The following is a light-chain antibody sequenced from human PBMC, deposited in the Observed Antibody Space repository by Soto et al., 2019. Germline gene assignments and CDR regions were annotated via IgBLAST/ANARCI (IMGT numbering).Light chain of an antibody. V-gene: IGKV3-15*01. CDR2: GAS. Sequence: EIVLTQSPGTLSLSPGERATLSCRASQSVSSSYLAWYQQKPGQAPRLLIYGASTRATGIPARFSGSGSRTEFTLTISSLQSEDFAVYYCQQYTNWPPTYTFGQGTKLEIK. CDR1: QSVSSSY. J-gene: IGKJ2*01. CDR3: QQYTNWPPTYT.